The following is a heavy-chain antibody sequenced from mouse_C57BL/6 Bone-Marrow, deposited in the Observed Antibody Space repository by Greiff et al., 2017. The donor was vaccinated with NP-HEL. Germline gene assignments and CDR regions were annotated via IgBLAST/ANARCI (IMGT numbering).Heavy chain of an antibody. Sequence: QVQLQQPGAELVRPGTSVKLSCKASGYTFTSYWMHWVKQRPGQGLEWIGVIDPSDSYTNYNQKFKGKATLTVDTSSSTAYMQLSSLTSEDSAVYYCARWVCHWGQGTSVTVSS. CDR1: GYTFTSYW. V-gene: IGHV1-59*01. D-gene: IGHD6-1*01. J-gene: IGHJ4*01. CDR3: ARWVCH. CDR2: IDPSDSYT.